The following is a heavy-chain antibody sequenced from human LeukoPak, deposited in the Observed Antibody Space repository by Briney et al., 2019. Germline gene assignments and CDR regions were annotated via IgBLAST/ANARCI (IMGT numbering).Heavy chain of an antibody. J-gene: IGHJ4*02. Sequence: PSETLSLTCAVYGGSFSGYYWSWIRQPPGKGLEWIGEINHSGSTNYNPSLKSRVTISVDTSKNQFSLKLSSVTAADTAVYYCARGDYYDSSGLYLLDYWGQGTLVTVSS. CDR3: ARGDYYDSSGLYLLDY. CDR2: INHSGST. V-gene: IGHV4-34*01. CDR1: GGSFSGYY. D-gene: IGHD3-22*01.